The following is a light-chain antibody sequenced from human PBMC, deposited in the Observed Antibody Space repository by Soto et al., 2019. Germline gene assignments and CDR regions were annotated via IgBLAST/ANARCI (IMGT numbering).Light chain of an antibody. Sequence: DIVMTQTPLSSPVSLGQPASISCRSSQSLVHSAGNTYLSWLHQRPGQPPRLLIYKTSNRFSGVPDRVSGSGAGTDFTLKISRVEAEDHGVYYCKQATQLWTFGQGTKVEI. CDR2: KTS. CDR1: QSLVHSAGNTY. J-gene: IGKJ1*01. V-gene: IGKV2-24*01. CDR3: KQATQLWT.